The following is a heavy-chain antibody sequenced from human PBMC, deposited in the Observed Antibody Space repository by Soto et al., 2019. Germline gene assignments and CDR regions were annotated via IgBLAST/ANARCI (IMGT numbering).Heavy chain of an antibody. J-gene: IGHJ5*02. D-gene: IGHD1-7*01. Sequence: QLLLQESGSGLVRPSQTLSLTCAVSGGSLTNAGYSWTWIRRAPGQGLEWIGHIHHTGNAYYNPSLKSRVTISLAMSKSHFSLNLTSAIAADTAIYYCARNGNYVGRNWFDPWGQGALVTVSS. V-gene: IGHV4-30-2*01. CDR2: IHHTGNA. CDR3: ARNGNYVGRNWFDP. CDR1: GGSLTNAGYS.